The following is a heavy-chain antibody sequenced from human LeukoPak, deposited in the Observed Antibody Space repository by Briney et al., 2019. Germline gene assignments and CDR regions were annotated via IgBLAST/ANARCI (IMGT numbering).Heavy chain of an antibody. CDR1: VDSFSSHY. CDR2: ISYIGST. CDR3: ARDLVTVTKGFDI. J-gene: IGHJ3*02. V-gene: IGHV4-59*11. D-gene: IGHD4-17*01. Sequence: SETLSLTCAVSVDSFSSHYWTWIRQPPGKGLEWIGYISYIGSTNYNPSLKSRVTISIDTSKNHFSLKLSSVTAADTAVYYCARDLVTVTKGFDIWGQGTMVSVSS.